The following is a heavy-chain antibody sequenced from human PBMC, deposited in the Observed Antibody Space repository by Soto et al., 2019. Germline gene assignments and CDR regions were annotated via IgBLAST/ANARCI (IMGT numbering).Heavy chain of an antibody. J-gene: IGHJ4*02. CDR1: GGTFSSYA. CDR3: ARVGRGGRPSSPRSSEFDD. D-gene: IGHD6-6*01. Sequence: SVKVSCKASGGTFSSYAISWVRQAPGQGLEWMGGIIPIFGTANYAQKFQGRVTITADESTSTAYMELSSLRSEDTAVYYCARVGRGGRPSSPRSSEFDDWGQGTLVTVSS. CDR2: IIPIFGTA. V-gene: IGHV1-69*13.